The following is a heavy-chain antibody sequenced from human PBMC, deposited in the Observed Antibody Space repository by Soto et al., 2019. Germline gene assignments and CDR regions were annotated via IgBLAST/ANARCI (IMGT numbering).Heavy chain of an antibody. D-gene: IGHD1-26*01. J-gene: IGHJ4*02. V-gene: IGHV1-2*02. Sequence: GASVKVSCKASGYTFTDYYMHWVRQAPGQGLEWMGWINPKTVGTNYVQKFQGRFTMTRDTSITTAYMELSRLRSDDTAVYYCARDVVGSDYFDSWGQGTLVTVSS. CDR1: GYTFTDYY. CDR2: INPKTVGT. CDR3: ARDVVGSDYFDS.